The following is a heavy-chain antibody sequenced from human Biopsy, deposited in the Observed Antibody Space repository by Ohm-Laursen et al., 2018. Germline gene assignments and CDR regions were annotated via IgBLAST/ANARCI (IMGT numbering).Heavy chain of an antibody. J-gene: IGHJ4*02. CDR2: ISDTGGST. V-gene: IGHV3-23*01. D-gene: IGHD2-15*01. CDR3: AKTFHGSSFLYDY. Sequence: SLRLSCAASGFTFTNYAMTWVRQAPGKGLEWVSAISDTGGSTYYADSVKGRFTISRDNSKNTLYLQMNSLTAEDTAVYYCAKTFHGSSFLYDYWGQGTLVTVSS. CDR1: GFTFTNYA.